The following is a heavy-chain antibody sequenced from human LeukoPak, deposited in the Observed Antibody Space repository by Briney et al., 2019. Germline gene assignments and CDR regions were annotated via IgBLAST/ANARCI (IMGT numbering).Heavy chain of an antibody. CDR3: ARVEGSGSYYNEYYFDY. CDR2: ISAYNGNT. CDR1: GYTFTSYG. Sequence: GASVKLSCKASGYTFTSYGISWVRLAPGQGLEWMGWISAYNGNTNYAQKLQGRVTMTTDTSTSTAYMELRSLRSDDTAVYYCARVEGSGSYYNEYYFDYWGQGTLVTVSS. V-gene: IGHV1-18*01. J-gene: IGHJ4*02. D-gene: IGHD3-10*01.